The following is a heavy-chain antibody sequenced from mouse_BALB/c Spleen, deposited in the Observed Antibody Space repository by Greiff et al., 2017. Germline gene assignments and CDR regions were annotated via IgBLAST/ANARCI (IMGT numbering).Heavy chain of an antibody. CDR2: IRNKANGYTT. Sequence: EVKVVESGGGLVQPGGSLRLSCATSGFTFTDYYMSWVRQPPGKALEWLGFIRNKANGYTTEYSASGKGRLTISRDNTQSILYLKMNTLRAEDNATYYCARDNWDWYFDVWGAGTTVTVSS. J-gene: IGHJ1*01. D-gene: IGHD4-1*01. CDR3: ARDNWDWYFDV. CDR1: GFTFTDYY. V-gene: IGHV7-3*02.